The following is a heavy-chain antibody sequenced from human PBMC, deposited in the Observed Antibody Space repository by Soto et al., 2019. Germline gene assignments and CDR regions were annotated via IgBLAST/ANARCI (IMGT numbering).Heavy chain of an antibody. D-gene: IGHD3-3*01. J-gene: IGHJ6*02. CDR3: ARILIGYYYYGMDV. CDR2: INHSGST. CDR1: GGSFSGYY. V-gene: IGHV4-34*01. Sequence: KPSETLSLTCAVYGGSFSGYYWSWIRQPPGKGLEWIGEINHSGSTNYNPSLKSRVTISVDTSKNQFSLKLSSVTAADTAVYYCARILIGYYYYGMDVWGQGTTVTVSS.